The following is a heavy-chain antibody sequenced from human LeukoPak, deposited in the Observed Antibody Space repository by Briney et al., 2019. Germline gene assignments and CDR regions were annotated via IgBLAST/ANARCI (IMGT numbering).Heavy chain of an antibody. Sequence: SETLSLTCTVSGDSIRSRSYYWSWIRQPPGKGLEWIGYIYYSGSTNYNPSLKSRVTISVDTSKNQFSLKLSSVTAADTAVYYCARITIFGVVIVGMDVWGQGTTVTVSS. J-gene: IGHJ6*02. CDR2: IYYSGST. D-gene: IGHD3-3*01. CDR1: GDSIRSRSYY. CDR3: ARITIFGVVIVGMDV. V-gene: IGHV4-61*01.